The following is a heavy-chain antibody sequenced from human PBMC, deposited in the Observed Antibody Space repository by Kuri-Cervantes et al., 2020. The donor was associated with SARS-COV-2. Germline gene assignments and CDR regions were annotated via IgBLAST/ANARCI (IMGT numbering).Heavy chain of an antibody. D-gene: IGHD3-16*01. V-gene: IGHV3-11*04. CDR1: GFIFSDYY. CDR3: AKAGIIASEYFQH. Sequence: GESLKISCTASGFIFSDYYMTWIRQAPGKGLEWVSNIGPSGTTKYYADSVKGRFTISRDNAKNSLYLQMSSLRAEDTAVYYCAKAGIIASEYFQHWGQGTLVTVSS. CDR2: IGPSGTTK. J-gene: IGHJ1*01.